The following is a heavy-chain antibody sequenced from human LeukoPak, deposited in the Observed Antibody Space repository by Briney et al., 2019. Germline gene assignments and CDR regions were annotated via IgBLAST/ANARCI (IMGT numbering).Heavy chain of an antibody. CDR2: ISGSGGST. V-gene: IGHV3-23*01. J-gene: IGHJ6*04. Sequence: PGGSLRLSCAASGFTFSSYAMSWVRQAPGKGLEWVSAISGSGGSTYYGDSVKGRFTISRDNSKTTLYLQMNSLRAEDTAVYYCARRWAGSGRMDVWGKGTTVTVSA. D-gene: IGHD5-24*01. CDR3: ARRWAGSGRMDV. CDR1: GFTFSSYA.